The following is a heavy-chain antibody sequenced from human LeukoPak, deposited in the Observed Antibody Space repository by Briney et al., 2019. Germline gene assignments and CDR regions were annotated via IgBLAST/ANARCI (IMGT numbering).Heavy chain of an antibody. CDR3: ARLPDIVVVPAATPLFDY. V-gene: IGHV4-59*08. CDR1: GGSISSYY. D-gene: IGHD2-2*01. J-gene: IGHJ4*02. CDR2: IYYSGST. Sequence: SETLSLTCTVSGGSISSYYWSWIRQPPGKGLEWIGYIYYSGSTNYNPSLKSRVTISVDTSKNQFSLKLSSVTAADTAVYYCARLPDIVVVPAATPLFDYWGQGTLVTVSS.